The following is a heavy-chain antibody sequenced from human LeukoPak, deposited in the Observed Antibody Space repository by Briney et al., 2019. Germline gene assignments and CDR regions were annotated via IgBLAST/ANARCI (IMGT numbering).Heavy chain of an antibody. Sequence: GGSLRLSCAASGFTFSIYGMHWVRQAPGKGLEWVAVISYDGSNKNYADSVKGRFTISRDNSKNTLYLQMNSLRAEDTAVYYCAKPGITMVRGAYFDYWGQGTLVTVSS. V-gene: IGHV3-30*18. CDR3: AKPGITMVRGAYFDY. J-gene: IGHJ4*02. D-gene: IGHD3-10*01. CDR2: ISYDGSNK. CDR1: GFTFSIYG.